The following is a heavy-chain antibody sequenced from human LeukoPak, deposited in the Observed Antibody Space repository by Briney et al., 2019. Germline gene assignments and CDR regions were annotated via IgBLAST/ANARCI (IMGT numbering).Heavy chain of an antibody. CDR2: IIPILGIA. V-gene: IGHV1-69*04. D-gene: IGHD3-10*01. CDR1: GGTFSSDA. J-gene: IGHJ6*02. CDR3: ARDKFDGSGSYYYYYYGMDV. Sequence: SVKVSCKASGGTFSSDAISWVRQAPGQGLEWMGRIIPILGIANYAQKFQGRVTITADKSTSTAYMELSSLRSEDTAVYYCARDKFDGSGSYYYYYYGMDVWGQGTTVTVSS.